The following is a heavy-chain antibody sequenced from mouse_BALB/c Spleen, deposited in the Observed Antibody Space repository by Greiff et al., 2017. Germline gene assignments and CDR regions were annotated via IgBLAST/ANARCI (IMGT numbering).Heavy chain of an antibody. Sequence: QVQLQQSGPELVKPGASVRISCKASGYTFTRYYIHWVKQRPGQGLEWIGWIYPGNVNTKYNEKFKGKATLTADKSSSTAYMQLSSLTSEDSAVYFCARSGYYGSSYYFDYWGQGTTLTVSS. CDR3: ARSGYYGSSYYFDY. CDR1: GYTFTRYY. J-gene: IGHJ2*01. V-gene: IGHV1S56*01. CDR2: IYPGNVNT. D-gene: IGHD1-1*01.